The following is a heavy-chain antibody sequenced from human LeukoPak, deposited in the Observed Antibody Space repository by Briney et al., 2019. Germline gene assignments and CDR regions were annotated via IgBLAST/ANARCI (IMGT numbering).Heavy chain of an antibody. Sequence: PSGTLSLTCTVSGGSISSSSYYWGWIRQPPGKGLEWIGSIYYSGSTYYNPSLKSRVTISVDTSKNQFSLKLSSVTAADTAVYYCATKEQWLALDYWGQGTLVTVSS. J-gene: IGHJ4*02. CDR2: IYYSGST. V-gene: IGHV4-39*01. CDR1: GGSISSSSYY. CDR3: ATKEQWLALDY. D-gene: IGHD6-19*01.